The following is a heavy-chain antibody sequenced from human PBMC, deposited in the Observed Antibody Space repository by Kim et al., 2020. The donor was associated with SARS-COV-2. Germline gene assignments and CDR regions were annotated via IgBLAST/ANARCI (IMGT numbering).Heavy chain of an antibody. D-gene: IGHD3-10*01. CDR1: GGSFSGYY. CDR3: ARSPAGRAVTPIDY. J-gene: IGHJ4*02. Sequence: SETLSLTCAVYGGSFSGYYWSWIRQPPGKGLEWIGEINHSGSTNYNPSLKSRVTISVDTSKNQFSLKLCSVTAADTAVYYCARSPAGRAVTPIDYWGQGTLVTVSP. V-gene: IGHV4-34*01. CDR2: INHSGST.